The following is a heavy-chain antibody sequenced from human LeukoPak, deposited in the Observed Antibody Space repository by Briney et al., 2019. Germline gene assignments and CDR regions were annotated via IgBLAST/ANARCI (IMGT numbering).Heavy chain of an antibody. CDR3: ARDNSGRDEGWCFNP. Sequence: ASVKVSCKAFGYTFTSNYMHWVRQAPGQGPEWMGVISPSGGSTTYAQKFQGRVTLTRDMSTSTDYLELSSLRSEDTAVYYCARDNSGRDEGWCFNPWGQETLFTVSS. V-gene: IGHV1-46*01. CDR1: GYTFTSNY. J-gene: IGHJ5*02. CDR2: ISPSGGST. D-gene: IGHD2-8*02.